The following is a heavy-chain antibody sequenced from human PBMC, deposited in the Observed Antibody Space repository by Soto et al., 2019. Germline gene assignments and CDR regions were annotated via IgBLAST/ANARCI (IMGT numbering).Heavy chain of an antibody. V-gene: IGHV1-18*01. CDR3: ARDGDRCTSTRCSPWPDTHFDL. J-gene: IGHJ2*01. CDR2: ISPYNGNT. D-gene: IGHD2-2*01. Sequence: QVQLVQSGDGVKKPGASVKVSCKASGYTFTNYGISWVRQAPGQGLEWMGWISPYNGNTKYPQKLQGRVTMTTDTSTRTSYMELRSLRSDDTAVYFCARDGDRCTSTRCSPWPDTHFDLWGRGTLVTVSS. CDR1: GYTFTNYG.